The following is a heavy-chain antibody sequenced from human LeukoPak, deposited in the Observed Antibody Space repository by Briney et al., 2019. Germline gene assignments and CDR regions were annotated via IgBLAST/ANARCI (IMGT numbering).Heavy chain of an antibody. D-gene: IGHD6-13*01. V-gene: IGHV3-48*01. CDR1: GFTFSSYS. CDR2: ISSSSSTI. Sequence: GGSLRLSCAASGFTFSSYSMNWVRQAPGKGLEWVSYISSSSSTIYYADSVKGRFTISRDNAKNSLYLQMNSLRAEDTAVYYAVPSPGIAAAGTSFDYWGQGTLVTVSS. J-gene: IGHJ4*02. CDR3: VPSPGIAAAGTSFDY.